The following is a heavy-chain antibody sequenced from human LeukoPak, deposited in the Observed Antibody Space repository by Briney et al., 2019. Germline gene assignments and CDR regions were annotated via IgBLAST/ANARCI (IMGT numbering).Heavy chain of an antibody. D-gene: IGHD3-3*01. CDR3: ARVGWYYDFWSGYPDAFDI. Sequence: GASVTVSCKASGYTFTSYGISWVRQAPVQGLEWMGWISAYNGNTNYAQKLQGRVTMNTDTSTITAYMELRSLRSDDTSVYYCARVGWYYDFWSGYPDAFDIWGQGTTVTVSS. CDR1: GYTFTSYG. J-gene: IGHJ3*02. CDR2: ISAYNGNT. V-gene: IGHV1-18*01.